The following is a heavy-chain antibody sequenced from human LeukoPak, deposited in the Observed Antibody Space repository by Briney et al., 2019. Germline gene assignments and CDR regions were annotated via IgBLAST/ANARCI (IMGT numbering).Heavy chain of an antibody. V-gene: IGHV3-23*01. CDR1: GGSISSDSY. Sequence: ETLSLTCTVSGGSISSDSYYWSWVRQAPGKGLEWVSTMSGSGASTYYADSVKGRFTISRDNSKNTLYLQMNSLRAEDTAVYFCAKAQEPRIAAPYYFDYWGQGTLVAVSS. CDR2: MSGSGAST. D-gene: IGHD6-25*01. J-gene: IGHJ4*02. CDR3: AKAQEPRIAAPYYFDY.